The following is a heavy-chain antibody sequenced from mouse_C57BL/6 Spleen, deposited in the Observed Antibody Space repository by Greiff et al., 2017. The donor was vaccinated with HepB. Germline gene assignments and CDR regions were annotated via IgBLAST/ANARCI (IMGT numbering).Heavy chain of an antibody. CDR3: TTPVVATRAMDY. D-gene: IGHD1-1*01. CDR2: IDPEDGDT. J-gene: IGHJ4*01. CDR1: GFNIKDYY. Sequence: VQLKESGAELVRPGASVKLSCTASGFNIKDYYMHWVKQRPEQGLEWIGRIDPEDGDTEYAPKFQGKATMTADTSSNTAYLQLSSLTSEDTAFYYCTTPVVATRAMDYWGQGTSVTVSS. V-gene: IGHV14-1*01.